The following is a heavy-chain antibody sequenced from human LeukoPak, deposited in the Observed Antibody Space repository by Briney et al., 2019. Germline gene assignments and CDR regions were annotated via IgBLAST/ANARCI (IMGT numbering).Heavy chain of an antibody. D-gene: IGHD6-6*01. CDR3: AREYSSSSFDY. V-gene: IGHV1-2*02. CDR2: INPNSSGT. CDR1: GYTFTGYY. J-gene: IGHJ4*02. Sequence: DTVKVSCKASGYTFTGYYMHWVRQAPGQGLEWMGWINPNSSGTNYAQKFQGRVTMTRDTSISTAYMELTRLRSDDTAVYYCAREYSSSSFDYWGQGTLVTVSS.